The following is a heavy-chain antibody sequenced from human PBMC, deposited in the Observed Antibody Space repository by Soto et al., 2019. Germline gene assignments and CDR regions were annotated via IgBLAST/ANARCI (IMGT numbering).Heavy chain of an antibody. CDR2: IYSSGST. V-gene: IGHV4-31*03. Sequence: SETLSLTCTVSGGSISSGGYYWSWIRQHPGKGLEWIGYIYSSGSTYYNPSLKSRVTISVDTSKNQFSLKLSSVTAADTAVYYCARERSSSSRRPFDYWGQGTLVTVSS. D-gene: IGHD6-13*01. CDR1: GGSISSGGYY. J-gene: IGHJ4*02. CDR3: ARERSSSSRRPFDY.